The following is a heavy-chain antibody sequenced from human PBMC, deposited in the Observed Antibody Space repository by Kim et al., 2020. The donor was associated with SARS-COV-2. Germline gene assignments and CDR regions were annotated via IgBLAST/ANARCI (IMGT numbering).Heavy chain of an antibody. Sequence: SETLSLTCAVYGGSFSGYYWSWIRQPPGKGLEWIGEINHSGSTNYNPSLKSRVTISVDTSKNQFSLKLSSVTAADTAVYYCARERLGQLGIIDYWGQGTLVTVSS. CDR3: ARERLGQLGIIDY. CDR2: INHSGST. V-gene: IGHV4-34*01. CDR1: GGSFSGYY. D-gene: IGHD6-13*01. J-gene: IGHJ4*02.